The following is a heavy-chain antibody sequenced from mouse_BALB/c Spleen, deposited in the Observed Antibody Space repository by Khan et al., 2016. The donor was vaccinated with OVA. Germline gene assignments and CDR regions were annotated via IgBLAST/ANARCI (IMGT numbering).Heavy chain of an antibody. J-gene: IGHJ1*01. CDR2: IYYSGTV. CDR1: GISINSGNYR. Sequence: VQLKESGPGLVKPSQTVSFTCTVTGISINSGNYRWSWIRQFPGNKLDWIGNIYYSGTVTYNPSLTSRTTITRDTSKNQFFLEMNSLTAEDTATYDCARDYSSLYWFFDVWGAGTTVTVSS. D-gene: IGHD1-1*01. V-gene: IGHV3-5*02. CDR3: ARDYSSLYWFFDV.